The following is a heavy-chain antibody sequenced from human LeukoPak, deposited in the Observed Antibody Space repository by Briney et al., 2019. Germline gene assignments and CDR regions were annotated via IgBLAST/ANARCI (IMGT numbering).Heavy chain of an antibody. V-gene: IGHV5-51*01. Sequence: RGESLKISCKGSGYSFTSYWIGWVRQMPGKGLEWMGIIYPGDSDTRYSPSFQGQVTISADKSISTAYLQWSSLKASDTAMYYCARSYTAMAEPDAFDIWGQGTMVTVSS. J-gene: IGHJ3*02. CDR2: IYPGDSDT. D-gene: IGHD5-18*01. CDR1: GYSFTSYW. CDR3: ARSYTAMAEPDAFDI.